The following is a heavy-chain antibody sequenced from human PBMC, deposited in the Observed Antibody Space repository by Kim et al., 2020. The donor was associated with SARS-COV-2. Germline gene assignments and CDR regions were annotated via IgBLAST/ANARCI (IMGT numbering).Heavy chain of an antibody. J-gene: IGHJ6*02. CDR3: ATGGSYGSGSYYGMDV. CDR2: IIPILGIA. CDR1: GGTFSSYA. V-gene: IGHV1-69*04. D-gene: IGHD3-10*01. Sequence: SVKVSCKASGGTFSSYAISWVRQAPGQGLEWMGRIIPILGIANYAQKFQGRVTITADKSTSTAYMELSSLRSEDTAVYYCATGGSYGSGSYYGMDVWGQGTTVTVSS.